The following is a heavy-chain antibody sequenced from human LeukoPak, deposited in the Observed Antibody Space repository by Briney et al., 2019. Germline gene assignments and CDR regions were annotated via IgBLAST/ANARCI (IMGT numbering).Heavy chain of an antibody. CDR2: INPKSGVT. J-gene: IGHJ4*02. CDR3: ARGRQLEL. Sequence: GASVKVSCKASGYTFTDYYLHWVRQAPGQGLEWMGWINPKSGVTDSKMKFQGRVTLTRDTSITTAYMELISLTSDDAAVYYCARGRQLELWGQGTLVTVSS. CDR1: GYTFTDYY. D-gene: IGHD1-1*01. V-gene: IGHV1-2*02.